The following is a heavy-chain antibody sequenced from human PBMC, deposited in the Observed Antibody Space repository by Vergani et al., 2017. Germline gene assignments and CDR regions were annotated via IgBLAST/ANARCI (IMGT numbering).Heavy chain of an antibody. CDR2: INWNGGST. D-gene: IGHD3-22*01. CDR3: ARDYYDSSGYYLMADAFDI. Sequence: EVQLVESGGGVVRPGGSLRLSCAASGFTFDDYGMSWVRQAPGKGLEWVSGINWNGGSTGYADSVKGRFTISRDKAKNSLYLQMNSLRAEDTALYYCARDYYDSSGYYLMADAFDIWGQGTMVTVSS. CDR1: GFTFDDYG. V-gene: IGHV3-20*04. J-gene: IGHJ3*02.